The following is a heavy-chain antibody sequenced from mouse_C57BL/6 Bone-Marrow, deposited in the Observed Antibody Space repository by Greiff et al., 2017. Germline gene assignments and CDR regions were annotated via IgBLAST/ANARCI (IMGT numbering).Heavy chain of an antibody. D-gene: IGHD4-1*01. CDR3: AIALGENFDF. CDR2: ISSGSSTI. CDR1: GFTFSDYG. Sequence: EVQVVESGGGLVKPGGSLKLSCAASGFTFSDYGMHWVRQAPEKGLEWVAYISSGSSTIYYADTVKGRFTISRDNAKNTLFLQMTSLRSEDTAMYYCAIALGENFDFWGQGTTLTVSS. J-gene: IGHJ2*01. V-gene: IGHV5-17*01.